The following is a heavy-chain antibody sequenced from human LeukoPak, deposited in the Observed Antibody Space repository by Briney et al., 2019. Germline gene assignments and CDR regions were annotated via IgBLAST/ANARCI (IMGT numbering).Heavy chain of an antibody. D-gene: IGHD3-9*01. CDR1: GGTFSSYA. J-gene: IGHJ4*02. V-gene: IGHV1-69*06. CDR3: AYTGPLRYFVD. CDR2: IFPIFGTA. Sequence: SVKVSCKASGGTFSSYAISWVRQAPGQGLEWMGGIFPIFGTANYAQKFQGRVTITADKSTSTAYMELSSLRSEDTAVYYCAYTGPLRYFVDWGQGTLVTVSS.